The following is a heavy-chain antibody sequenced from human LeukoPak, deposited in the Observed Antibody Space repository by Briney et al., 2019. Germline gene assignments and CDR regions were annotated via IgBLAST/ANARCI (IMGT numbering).Heavy chain of an antibody. CDR3: ARDDTGFEY. J-gene: IGHJ4*02. V-gene: IGHV4-38-2*02. D-gene: IGHD1-1*01. CDR1: GFSISSAYH. CDR2: ISHTGVT. Sequence: SETLSPTCSVSGFSISSAYHWGWIRQPPGGRLEWIGSISHTGVTYYNPSFKSRLTISLDTSKDQFSLQLTSVTAADTAMYYCARDDTGFEYWGQGIVVTVSS.